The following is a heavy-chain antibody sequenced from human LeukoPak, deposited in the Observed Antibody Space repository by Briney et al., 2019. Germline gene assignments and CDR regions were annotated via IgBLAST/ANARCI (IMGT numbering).Heavy chain of an antibody. CDR1: GGSISSGSYY. D-gene: IGHD5-18*01. CDR3: ARTSGYSYGYGGFDY. J-gene: IGHJ4*02. Sequence: SETLSLTCTVSGGSISSGSYYLSWIRQPAGKGLEWIGRIYTSGSTNYNPSLKSRVTISVDTSKNHFSLKLSSVTAADTAVYYCARTSGYSYGYGGFDYWGQGTLVTVSS. V-gene: IGHV4-61*02. CDR2: IYTSGST.